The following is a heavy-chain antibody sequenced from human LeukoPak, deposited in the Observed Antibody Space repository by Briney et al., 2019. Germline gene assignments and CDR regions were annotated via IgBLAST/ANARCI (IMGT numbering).Heavy chain of an antibody. CDR1: GFTFSRHW. CDR3: ARDLAGLTTDAFDF. D-gene: IGHD1-14*01. CDR2: INTSGSTT. Sequence: PGGSLRLSCAASGFTFSRHWMHWVRQSPGKGLVWASRINTSGSTTNYADSVKGRFTISRDNAKNTLYLQMNSLRGEDTAVYYCARDLAGLTTDAFDFWGQGTMVTVSS. J-gene: IGHJ3*01. V-gene: IGHV3-74*01.